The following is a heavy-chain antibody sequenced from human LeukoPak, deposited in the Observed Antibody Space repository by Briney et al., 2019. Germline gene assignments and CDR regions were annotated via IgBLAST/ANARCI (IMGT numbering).Heavy chain of an antibody. D-gene: IGHD4-23*01. Sequence: SETLSLTCIVSGYSISSGYYWGWIRQPPGKGLEWIGSIYYSGSTYYNPSLKSRVTISVDTSKNQFSLKLSSVTAADTAVYYCARLADDGGNPELVAFDIWGQGTMVTVSS. V-gene: IGHV4-38-2*02. CDR1: GYSISSGYY. CDR3: ARLADDGGNPELVAFDI. CDR2: IYYSGST. J-gene: IGHJ3*02.